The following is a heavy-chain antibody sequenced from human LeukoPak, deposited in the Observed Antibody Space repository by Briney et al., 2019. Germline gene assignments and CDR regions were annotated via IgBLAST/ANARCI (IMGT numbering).Heavy chain of an antibody. CDR3: ARGSGYYDFWSGYYTGIPAALPNYYYYYMDV. Sequence: SETLSLTCTVSGYSINSGYYWGWIRQSPGKGLEWIGEINHSGSTNYNPSLKSRVTISVDTSKNQFSLKLSSVTAADTAVYYCARGSGYYDFWSGYYTGIPAALPNYYYYYMDVWGKGTTVTVSS. V-gene: IGHV4-38-2*02. CDR2: INHSGST. J-gene: IGHJ6*03. CDR1: GYSINSGYY. D-gene: IGHD3-3*01.